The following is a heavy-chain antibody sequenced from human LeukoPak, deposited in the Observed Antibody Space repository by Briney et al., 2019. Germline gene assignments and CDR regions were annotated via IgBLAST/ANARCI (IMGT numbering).Heavy chain of an antibody. D-gene: IGHD6-19*01. Sequence: PSETLSLTCAISGGSINNYYWSWIRQPPGKGLEWIGYIYYSGTTNYSPSLNSRVNISLDTAKNQFSLRLSSVTAADTAVYYCARGSSGWYRYWGQGTLVTVSS. CDR3: ARGSSGWYRY. CDR1: GGSINNYY. V-gene: IGHV4-59*08. CDR2: IYYSGTT. J-gene: IGHJ4*02.